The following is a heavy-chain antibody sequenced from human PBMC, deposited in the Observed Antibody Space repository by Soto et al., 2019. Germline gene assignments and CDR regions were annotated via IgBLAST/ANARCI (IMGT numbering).Heavy chain of an antibody. CDR2: ISHLEST. V-gene: IGHV4-30-2*06. CDR3: ARGGGYDSFDY. CDR1: GASISYGGFS. D-gene: IGHD5-12*01. Sequence: SETLSLTCTVSGASISYGGFSWSWIRQSPGKGLEWIGYISHLESTYFHPSFKSRLTMSIDRTRNQFSLKLSSVTAADMAVYYCARGGGYDSFDYWGQGGLVTVSS. J-gene: IGHJ4*02.